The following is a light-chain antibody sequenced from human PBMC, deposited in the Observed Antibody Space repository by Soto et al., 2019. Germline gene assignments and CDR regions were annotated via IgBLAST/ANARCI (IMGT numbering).Light chain of an antibody. J-gene: IGKJ1*01. CDR2: LGS. V-gene: IGKV2-28*01. CDR1: QSLLHSNGYNY. CDR3: MQALQTPRT. Sequence: DIVMTQSPLSLTVTPGEPASISCRSSQSLLHSNGYNYLDWYLQKPGQSPQLLIYLGSNRASGVPDRFSGSGSGTDSTLKISRVEAEEVGVYYCMQALQTPRTFGQGTKVEIK.